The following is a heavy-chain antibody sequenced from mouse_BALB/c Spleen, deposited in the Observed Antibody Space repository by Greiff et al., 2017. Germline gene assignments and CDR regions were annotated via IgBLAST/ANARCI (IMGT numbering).Heavy chain of an antibody. CDR1: GFTFSSFG. CDR2: ISSGSSTI. V-gene: IGHV5-17*02. J-gene: IGHJ3*01. Sequence: EVQVVESGGGLVQPGGSRKLSCAASGFTFSSFGMHWVRQAPEKGLEWVAYISSGSSTIYYADTVKGRFTISRDNPKNTLFLQMTSLRSEDTAMYYCARGFPWFAYWGQGTLVTVSA. CDR3: ARGFPWFAY.